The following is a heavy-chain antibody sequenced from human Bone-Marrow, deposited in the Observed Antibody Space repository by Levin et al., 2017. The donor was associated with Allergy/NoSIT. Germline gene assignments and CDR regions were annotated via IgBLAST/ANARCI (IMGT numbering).Heavy chain of an antibody. V-gene: IGHV3-74*03. CDR3: AREAEGTGNWYIDL. D-gene: IGHD1-1*01. CDR1: GFTFSHYW. Sequence: QAGGSLRLSCAASGFTFSHYWMHWVRQDPGKGLVWVSRMSDDGSRTTYADFVKGRFTISRDNARNTLSLQMSSLRDEDTAVYYCAREAEGTGNWYIDLWGRGTLVIVSS. J-gene: IGHJ2*01. CDR2: MSDDGSRT.